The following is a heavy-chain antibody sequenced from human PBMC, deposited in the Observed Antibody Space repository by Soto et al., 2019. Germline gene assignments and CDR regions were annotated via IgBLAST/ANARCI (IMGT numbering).Heavy chain of an antibody. CDR3: ATVTVYPKNYYYYYGMDV. D-gene: IGHD1-20*01. V-gene: IGHV1-24*01. CDR1: GYTLTELS. CDR2: FDPEDGET. Sequence: ASVKVSCKVSGYTLTELSMHWVRQAPGKGLEWMGGFDPEDGETIYAQKFQGRVTMTEDTSTDTAYMELSSLRSEDTAVYYCATVTVYPKNYYYYYGMDVWGQGTTVTVSS. J-gene: IGHJ6*02.